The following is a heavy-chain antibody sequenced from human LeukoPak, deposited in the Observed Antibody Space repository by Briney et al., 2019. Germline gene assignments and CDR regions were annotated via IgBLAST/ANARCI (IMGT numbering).Heavy chain of an antibody. CDR3: ARLQYCSGTSCYWFDP. V-gene: IGHV4-30-2*01. J-gene: IGHJ5*02. D-gene: IGHD2-2*01. CDR2: IYHTGST. Sequence: SETLSLTCDVSGGSISSGPYSWSWIRQPLGKGLEWIGYIYHTGSTYYNPSLKSRVTISVDTSKNQFSLRLSSVTAADTAVYYCARLQYCSGTSCYWFDPWGQGTLVIVSS. CDR1: GGSISSGPYS.